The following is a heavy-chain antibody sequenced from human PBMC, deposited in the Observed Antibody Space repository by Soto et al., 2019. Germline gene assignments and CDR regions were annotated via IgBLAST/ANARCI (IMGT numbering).Heavy chain of an antibody. CDR2: INPSGGTT. CDR3: ARVRGGASEYLFDY. D-gene: IGHD2-15*01. V-gene: IGHV1-46*01. Sequence: ASVKVSCKASGYTFTRYNVRWVRQAPGQGLEWMAIINPSGGTTYYVQKFEGRVTLTTDTSTSTVYMELSSLRSDDTAVYYCARVRGGASEYLFDYWGQGTLVTVSS. J-gene: IGHJ4*02. CDR1: GYTFTRYN.